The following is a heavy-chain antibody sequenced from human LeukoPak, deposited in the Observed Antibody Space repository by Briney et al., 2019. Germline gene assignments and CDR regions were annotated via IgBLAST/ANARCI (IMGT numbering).Heavy chain of an antibody. CDR3: AKKGGTTKDFDN. CDR2: ISDSGDST. Sequence: GGSLRLSCAASAFTFSSFAMTWVRQAPGKGLEWVSVISDSGDSTYYADSVKGRFTISRDNSKNTLYLQMNSLRADDTAVYYCAKKGGTTKDFDNWGQGTLVTVSS. J-gene: IGHJ4*02. D-gene: IGHD2-15*01. V-gene: IGHV3-23*01. CDR1: AFTFSSFA.